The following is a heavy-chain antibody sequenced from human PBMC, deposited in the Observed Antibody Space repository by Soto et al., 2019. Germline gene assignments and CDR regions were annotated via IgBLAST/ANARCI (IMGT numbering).Heavy chain of an antibody. CDR1: GCRFISYC. CDR3: ARHRIAAAGVYYYYYDMDV. D-gene: IGHD6-13*01. Sequence: GEFLKISCKGSGCRFISYCGGWVLQMPGKGLEWMGIIYAGDSDTRYSPSFQGQVTISADKSISTAYLQWSSLKASDTAMYYCARHRIAAAGVYYYYYDMDVWGQGTTVTVSS. CDR2: IYAGDSDT. V-gene: IGHV5-51*01. J-gene: IGHJ6*02.